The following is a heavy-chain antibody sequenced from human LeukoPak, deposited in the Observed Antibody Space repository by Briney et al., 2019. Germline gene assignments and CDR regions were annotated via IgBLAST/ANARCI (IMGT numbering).Heavy chain of an antibody. D-gene: IGHD1-26*01. Sequence: PGGSLRLSCAASGFTFSSYSMNWVRQAPGKGLEWVSSISSSSSYIYYADSVKGRFIISRDNAKNSLYLQMNSLRAEDTAVYYCARDRDWELPFDYWGQGTLVTVSS. CDR3: ARDRDWELPFDY. CDR1: GFTFSSYS. V-gene: IGHV3-21*01. J-gene: IGHJ4*02. CDR2: ISSSSSYI.